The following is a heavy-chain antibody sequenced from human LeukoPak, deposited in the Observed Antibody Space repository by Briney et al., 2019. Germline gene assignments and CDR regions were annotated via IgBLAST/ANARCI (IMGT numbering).Heavy chain of an antibody. D-gene: IGHD6-6*01. V-gene: IGHV3-74*01. J-gene: IGHJ4*02. CDR1: GFTVSSNY. CDR2: LPPDELGI. Sequence: GGSLRLSCAASGFTVSSNYMSWVRQAPGMGLVWVSRLPPDELGIIYADSVKGRFTVSRDNAKNTVYLQMNNLRVDDTAMYYCVGTIASRGSEYWGQGALVTVSS. CDR3: VGTIASRGSEY.